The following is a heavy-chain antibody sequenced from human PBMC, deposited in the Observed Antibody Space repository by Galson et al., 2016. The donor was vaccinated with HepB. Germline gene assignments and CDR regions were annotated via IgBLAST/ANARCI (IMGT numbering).Heavy chain of an antibody. CDR1: GFIFSSYS. CDR3: ARNMLRAAYFDY. V-gene: IGHV3-48*02. J-gene: IGHJ4*02. D-gene: IGHD2-15*01. CDR2: ISRSTPTI. Sequence: SLRLSCAASGFIFSSYSMNWVRQAPGKGLEWVSYISRSTPTIYYADSVKGRFTVSRDNAKNSVYLHMNSLRDEDTAVYFCARNMLRAAYFDYWSQGTLVTVSS.